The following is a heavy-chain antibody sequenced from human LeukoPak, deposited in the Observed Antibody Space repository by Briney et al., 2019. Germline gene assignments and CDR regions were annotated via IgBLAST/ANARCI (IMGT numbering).Heavy chain of an antibody. Sequence: ASVKVSCKASGYTFTSYGISWVRQAPGQGLEWMGWISAYNGNTNYAQKLQGRVTMTTDTSTSTAYMELRSLRSDDTAVYYCARARITMVRGVILGYYYHGMDVWGQGTTVTVSS. D-gene: IGHD3-10*01. J-gene: IGHJ6*02. CDR3: ARARITMVRGVILGYYYHGMDV. V-gene: IGHV1-18*01. CDR2: ISAYNGNT. CDR1: GYTFTSYG.